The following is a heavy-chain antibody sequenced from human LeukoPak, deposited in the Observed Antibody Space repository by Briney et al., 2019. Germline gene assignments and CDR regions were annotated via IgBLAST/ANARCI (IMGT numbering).Heavy chain of an antibody. J-gene: IGHJ4*02. CDR3: ARRRGGYHPFFDF. CDR2: IYYSGIT. D-gene: IGHD5-24*01. Sequence: PSETLSLTCTVSGVSISSGSYYWDWIRQPPGKGLEWIGTIYYSGITYYNPSLKSRVTISVDTSKNQFSLKLSSVTAADTAVYYCARRRGGYHPFFDFWGQGTLVTVSS. V-gene: IGHV4-39*01. CDR1: GVSISSGSYY.